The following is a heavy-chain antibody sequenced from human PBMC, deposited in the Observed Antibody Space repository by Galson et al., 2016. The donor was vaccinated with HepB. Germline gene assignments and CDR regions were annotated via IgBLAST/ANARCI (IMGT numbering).Heavy chain of an antibody. Sequence: SLRLSCAASGFSFSLYDMHWVRQVTGKGLEWVSAIGTAPGDTNYLDSVKGRFTISRENADNSLYLQMNSLRPGDTAAYYWSRGKSLWTTAWNYGWDVWGKGTTVTVSA. V-gene: IGHV3-13*01. CDR2: IGTAPGDT. CDR3: SRGKSLWTTAWNYGWDV. J-gene: IGHJ6*04. CDR1: GFSFSLYD. D-gene: IGHD4-17*01.